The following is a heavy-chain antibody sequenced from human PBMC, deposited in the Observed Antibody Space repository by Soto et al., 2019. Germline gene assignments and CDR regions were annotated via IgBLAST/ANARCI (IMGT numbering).Heavy chain of an antibody. Sequence: PSETLSLTCTVSGGSISSSSYYWGWIRQPPGKGLEWIGSIYYSGSTYYNPSLKSRVTISVDTSKNQFSLKLSSVTAADTAVYYCARHRPQHDFLGYCISTSCPPSTFDYWGQGTLVTVSS. J-gene: IGHJ4*02. CDR1: GGSISSSSYY. CDR3: ARHRPQHDFLGYCISTSCPPSTFDY. V-gene: IGHV4-39*01. CDR2: IYYSGST. D-gene: IGHD2-2*01.